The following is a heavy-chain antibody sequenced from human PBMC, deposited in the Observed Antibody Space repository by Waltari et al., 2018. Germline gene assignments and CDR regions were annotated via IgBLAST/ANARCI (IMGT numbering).Heavy chain of an antibody. J-gene: IGHJ5*02. CDR2: IYSSGST. Sequence: QVQLQESGPGLVKPSETLSLICSVSGGSISTHFWGWIRQPPGKPLEWIGNIYSSGSTTYSPSRTSRVTISLDMSKNQFSLKLRSVIAADTAVYYCARASYGSGSRWFDPRGQGNLVTVSS. V-gene: IGHV4-59*11. CDR1: GGSISTHF. D-gene: IGHD3-10*01. CDR3: ARASYGSGSRWFDP.